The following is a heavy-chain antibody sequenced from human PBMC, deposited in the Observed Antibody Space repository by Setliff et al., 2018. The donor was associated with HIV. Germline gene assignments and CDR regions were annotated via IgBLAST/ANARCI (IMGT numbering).Heavy chain of an antibody. CDR2: IYTSGST. V-gene: IGHV4-61*02. J-gene: IGHJ5*02. CDR3: ARENGWLFGWFDP. D-gene: IGHD3-9*01. Sequence: KPSETLSLTCTVSGGSISSGNYYWSWIRQPAGKGLEWIGRIYTSGSTKYNPSLKRRVTISVDTSKNQFSLKLNSVTAADTAIYYCARENGWLFGWFDPWGQGTPVTVSS. CDR1: GGSISSGNYY.